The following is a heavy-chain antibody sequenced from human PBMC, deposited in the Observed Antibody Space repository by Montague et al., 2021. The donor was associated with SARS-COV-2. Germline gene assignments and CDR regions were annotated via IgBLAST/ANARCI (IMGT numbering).Heavy chain of an antibody. CDR3: AKDATIFWFERGRGTFDY. J-gene: IGHJ4*02. CDR2: ISYDGSIQ. V-gene: IGHV3-30*18. Sequence: SLRLSCAASGFTFNNFGMHWVRQAPGQGLEWVAVISYDGSIQYYADSVKDRFTISRDWSKSTLFLQMSSLRPEDTAVYYCAKDATIFWFERGRGTFDYWGRGTLVAVSS. CDR1: GFTFNNFG. D-gene: IGHD3-10*01.